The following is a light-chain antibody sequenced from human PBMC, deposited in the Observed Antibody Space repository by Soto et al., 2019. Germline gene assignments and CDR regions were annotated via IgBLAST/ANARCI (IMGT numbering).Light chain of an antibody. Sequence: SVLTQPASVSGSPGQSITISCTGTSSDVGGYNYVSWYQQLPGKAPKLMIYDVSNRPSGVSNRFSGSKSGNTASLTISGLQAEDEADYYCSSSTSSSTVFGGGTKVTVL. J-gene: IGLJ2*01. CDR1: SSDVGGYNY. CDR3: SSSTSSSTV. CDR2: DVS. V-gene: IGLV2-14*01.